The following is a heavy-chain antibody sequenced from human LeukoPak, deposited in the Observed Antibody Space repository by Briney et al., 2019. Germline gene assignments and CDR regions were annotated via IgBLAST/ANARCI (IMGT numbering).Heavy chain of an antibody. J-gene: IGHJ5*02. Sequence: GGSLRLSCAASGFTFSGSAMHWVRQASGKGLEWVGRIRSKANSYATAYAASVKGRFTISRDDSKNTAYLQMNSLKTEDTAVYHCTTHCSSTSCLDPWGQGTLVTVSS. V-gene: IGHV3-73*01. CDR1: GFTFSGSA. D-gene: IGHD2-2*01. CDR2: IRSKANSYAT. CDR3: TTHCSSTSCLDP.